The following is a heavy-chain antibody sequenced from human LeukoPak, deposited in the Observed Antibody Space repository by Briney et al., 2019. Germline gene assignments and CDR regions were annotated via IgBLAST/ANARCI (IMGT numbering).Heavy chain of an antibody. D-gene: IGHD1-26*01. Sequence: PSQTLSLACTVSGGSISSGSYYWSWIRQPAGKGLEWIGRIYTSGSTNYNPSLKSRVTISVDTSKNQFSLKLSSVTAADTAVYYCARAKWTSGNYQPYAFDIWGQGTMVTVSS. CDR3: ARAKWTSGNYQPYAFDI. CDR1: GGSISSGSYY. CDR2: IYTSGST. V-gene: IGHV4-61*02. J-gene: IGHJ3*02.